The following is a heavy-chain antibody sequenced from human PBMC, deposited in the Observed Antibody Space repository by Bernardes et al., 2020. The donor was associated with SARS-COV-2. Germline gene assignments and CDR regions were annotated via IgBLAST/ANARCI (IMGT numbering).Heavy chain of an antibody. Sequence: GGSLRLSCAGSGFDFSDYWMTWVRQAPGKGLEWVANIKRDGSETYYVDSVKGRFTIPRDNVKNLVFLQMNSLRAEDTAVFYCARSAGMDVWGQGTMVTVSS. V-gene: IGHV3-7*03. CDR3: ARSAGMDV. CDR2: IKRDGSET. J-gene: IGHJ6*02. CDR1: GFDFSDYW.